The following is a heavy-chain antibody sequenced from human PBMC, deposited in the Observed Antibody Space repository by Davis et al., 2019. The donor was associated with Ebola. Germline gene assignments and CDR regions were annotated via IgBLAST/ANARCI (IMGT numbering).Heavy chain of an antibody. D-gene: IGHD3-16*01. V-gene: IGHV4-4*07. CDR1: GGSISSYY. J-gene: IGHJ4*02. Sequence: PGGSLRLSCTVSGGSISSYYWSWIRQPAGKRLEWVGHIYISGSTNYNPSLKSRVNMSLDTSKNQFSLNLRSVTAADTAVYYCVRFGRGAYWGQGTLVTVSS. CDR3: VRFGRGAY. CDR2: IYISGST.